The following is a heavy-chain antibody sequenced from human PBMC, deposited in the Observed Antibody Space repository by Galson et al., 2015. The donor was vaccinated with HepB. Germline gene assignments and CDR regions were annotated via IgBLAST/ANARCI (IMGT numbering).Heavy chain of an antibody. D-gene: IGHD3-22*01. CDR1: GDSVSSNNAA. CDR2: TYYRSKWYN. Sequence: CAISGDSVSSNNAAWTWIRQSPSRGLEWLGRTYYRSKWYNDYAVSVKSRMTINPDTSKNQFSLQLNSVTPEDTAVYYCARDSYDTSGYNFLDAFDIWGQGTMVTVSS. CDR3: ARDSYDTSGYNFLDAFDI. J-gene: IGHJ3*02. V-gene: IGHV6-1*01.